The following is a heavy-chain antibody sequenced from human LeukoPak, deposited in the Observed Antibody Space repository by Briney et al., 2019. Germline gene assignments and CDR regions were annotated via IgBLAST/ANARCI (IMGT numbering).Heavy chain of an antibody. Sequence: GGSLRLSCAASGFTVSSNYMSWVRQAPGKGLEWVSVIYSGGSTYYADSVKGRFTISRDNSKNTLYLQMNSLRAEDTAVYYCARELLWFGGFDYWGQGTLVTVSS. J-gene: IGHJ4*02. D-gene: IGHD3-10*01. CDR2: IYSGGST. V-gene: IGHV3-53*05. CDR3: ARELLWFGGFDY. CDR1: GFTVSSNY.